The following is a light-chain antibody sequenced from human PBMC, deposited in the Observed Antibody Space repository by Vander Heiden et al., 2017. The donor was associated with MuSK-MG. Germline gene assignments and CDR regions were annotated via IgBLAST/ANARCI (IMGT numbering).Light chain of an antibody. Sequence: DIQMTQSPASLSASIGDRVTITCRASQTISVYLNWYQVKPGKAPKLLISGASTLQSGVPARFSGSGYGTDFTLTIRGRQPEDFAPYYCQQGDSKSSITFGQGTRVDI. CDR3: QQGDSKSSIT. CDR2: GAS. CDR1: QTISVY. V-gene: IGKV1-39*01. J-gene: IGKJ5*01.